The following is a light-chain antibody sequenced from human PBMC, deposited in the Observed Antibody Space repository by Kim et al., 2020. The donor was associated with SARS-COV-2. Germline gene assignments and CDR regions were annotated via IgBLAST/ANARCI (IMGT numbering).Light chain of an antibody. V-gene: IGKV1-12*01. Sequence: ASVGDTVTISCRGSRGSRSDLTWYQQKPGTAPTLLIFVTSMWHTGVPSRFSGSGSGADFTLTISRLQAEDFATYYCQQYDTFRWTFGQGTKVDIK. CDR1: RGSRSD. CDR3: QQYDTFRWT. J-gene: IGKJ1*01. CDR2: VTS.